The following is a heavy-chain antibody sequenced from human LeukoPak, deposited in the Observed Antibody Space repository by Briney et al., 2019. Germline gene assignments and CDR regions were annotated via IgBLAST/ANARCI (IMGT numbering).Heavy chain of an antibody. CDR3: ARGAGGNDDY. Sequence: SETLSLTCTVSGGFISSYYWSWIRQPPGKGLEWIGYIYYSGTTNYNPSLKSRVTISVDTSKNQFPLKLSSVTAADTAVYYCARGAGGNDDYWGQGTLVTVSS. J-gene: IGHJ4*02. V-gene: IGHV4-59*01. CDR2: IYYSGTT. D-gene: IGHD4-23*01. CDR1: GGFISSYY.